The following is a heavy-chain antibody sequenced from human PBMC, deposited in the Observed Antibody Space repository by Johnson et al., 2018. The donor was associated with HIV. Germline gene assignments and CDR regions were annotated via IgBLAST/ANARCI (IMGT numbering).Heavy chain of an antibody. Sequence: VQLVESGGGLVQPGGSLRLSCAASGFTVSSNYMSWVRQAPGQGLEWVSGINWNGGSTGYADSVKGRFTISRDNSENTLFLQMNSLRAEDTAVYYCARVFYRYSSSSTAAFDIWGQGTMVTVSS. CDR3: ARVFYRYSSSSTAAFDI. CDR2: INWNGGST. J-gene: IGHJ3*02. CDR1: GFTVSSNY. V-gene: IGHV3-66*02. D-gene: IGHD6-6*01.